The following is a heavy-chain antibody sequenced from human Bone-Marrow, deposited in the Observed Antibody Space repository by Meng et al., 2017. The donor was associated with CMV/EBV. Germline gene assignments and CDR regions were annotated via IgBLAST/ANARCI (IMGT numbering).Heavy chain of an antibody. Sequence: SVKVSCKATGGTFSSYAISWVRQAPGQGLEWMGGIIPIFGTANYAQKFQGRVTITTDESTSTAYMELSSLRSEDTAVYYCARAVVPAAMRHDAFDIWGQGTMITVSS. CDR3: ARAVVPAAMRHDAFDI. V-gene: IGHV1-69*05. CDR1: GGTFSSYA. CDR2: IIPIFGTA. J-gene: IGHJ3*02. D-gene: IGHD2-2*01.